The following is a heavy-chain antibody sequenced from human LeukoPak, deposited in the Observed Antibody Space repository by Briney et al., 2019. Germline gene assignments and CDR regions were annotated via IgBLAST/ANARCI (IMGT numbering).Heavy chain of an antibody. CDR2: ISYDGSNK. D-gene: IGHD2-2*01. J-gene: IGHJ4*02. CDR1: GFTFSSYA. V-gene: IGHV3-30-3*01. CDR3: ARGTYQLLSHFDY. Sequence: PGGSLRLSCAASGFTFSSYAMHWVRQAPGKGLEWVAVISYDGSNKYYADSVKGRFTISRDNSKNTLYLQMNSLRAEDTAVYYCARGTYQLLSHFDYWGQGTLVTVSS.